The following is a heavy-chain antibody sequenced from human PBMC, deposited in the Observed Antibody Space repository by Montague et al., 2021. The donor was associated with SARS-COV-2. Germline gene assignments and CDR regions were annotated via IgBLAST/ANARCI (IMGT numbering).Heavy chain of an antibody. CDR2: LYYTGST. J-gene: IGHJ5*02. Sequence: SETLSLTCTVSGGSISSSSYYWGWIRQPPGKGLEWIGSLYYTGSTYYNPSVKSRVTISVDTSKNQFSLKLSSVTAADTAVYYCARDSSSWYYWFDPWGQGTLVTVSS. V-gene: IGHV4-39*01. CDR1: GGSISSSSYY. D-gene: IGHD6-13*01. CDR3: ARDSSSWYYWFDP.